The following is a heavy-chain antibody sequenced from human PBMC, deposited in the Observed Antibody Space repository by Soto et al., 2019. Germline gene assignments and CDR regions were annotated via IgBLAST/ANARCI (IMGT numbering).Heavy chain of an antibody. J-gene: IGHJ4*02. Sequence: SETLSLTCSVSGGSVSDKTYYWSWVRQPPGKRLEWIGYVYYSGTTNYNPSLKSRVTISVDLSKNRFSLRLSSVTTADTALYYCARTTAVPNTLRSRYFFDYWGQGTLVTVSS. CDR2: VYYSGTT. V-gene: IGHV4-61*01. CDR3: ARTTAVPNTLRSRYFFDY. CDR1: GGSVSDKTYY. D-gene: IGHD4-17*01.